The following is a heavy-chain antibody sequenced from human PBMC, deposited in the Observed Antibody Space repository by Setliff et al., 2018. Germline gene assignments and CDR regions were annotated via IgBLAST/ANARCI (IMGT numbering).Heavy chain of an antibody. V-gene: IGHV4-34*01. Sequence: SETLSLTCAVHGGSFSDHFWSWIRQPPGKGLEWIGEINHSGSTNYNPSLKSRVTISVDTSKNQFSLKLSSVTATDTAVYYCARLPSKRIHYNFWSGSYNWFDPWGQGTLVTVSS. D-gene: IGHD3-3*01. J-gene: IGHJ5*02. CDR2: INHSGST. CDR1: GGSFSDHF. CDR3: ARLPSKRIHYNFWSGSYNWFDP.